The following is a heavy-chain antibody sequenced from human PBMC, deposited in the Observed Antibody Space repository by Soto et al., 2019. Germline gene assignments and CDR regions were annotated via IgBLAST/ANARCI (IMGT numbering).Heavy chain of an antibody. CDR3: ARSMYSGSPGPFDY. J-gene: IGHJ4*02. D-gene: IGHD1-26*01. CDR2: ISSSSSTI. Sequence: PGGSLRLSCAASGFTFSSYSMNWVRQAPGKGLEWVSYISSSSSTIYYADSVKGRFTISRDNAKNSLYLQMNSLRDEDTAVYYCARSMYSGSPGPFDYWGQGTLVTVSS. CDR1: GFTFSSYS. V-gene: IGHV3-48*02.